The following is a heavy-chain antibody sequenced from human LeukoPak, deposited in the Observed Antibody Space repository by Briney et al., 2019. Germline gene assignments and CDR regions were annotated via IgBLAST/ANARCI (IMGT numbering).Heavy chain of an antibody. CDR2: ISYDGSNK. CDR1: GFTFSSYA. J-gene: IGHJ4*02. CDR3: ARGFSGSYFPFDY. Sequence: PGGSLRLSCAASGFTFSSYAMHWVRQAPGKGLEWVAVISYDGSNKYYADSVKGRFTISRDNSKNTLYLQMNSLRAEDTAVYYCARGFSGSYFPFDYWGQGTLVTVSS. V-gene: IGHV3-30-3*01. D-gene: IGHD1-26*01.